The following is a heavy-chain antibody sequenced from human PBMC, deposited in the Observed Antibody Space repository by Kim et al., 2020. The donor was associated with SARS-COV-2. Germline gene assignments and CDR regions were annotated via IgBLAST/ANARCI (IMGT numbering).Heavy chain of an antibody. CDR2: K. Sequence: KYYADSVKGRFTISRDNSKNTLDVQMNSLRAEDTAVYYCARMVAAAGSLDVWGQGTTVTVSS. V-gene: IGHV3-30*01. J-gene: IGHJ6*02. CDR3: ARMVAAAGSLDV. D-gene: IGHD6-13*01.